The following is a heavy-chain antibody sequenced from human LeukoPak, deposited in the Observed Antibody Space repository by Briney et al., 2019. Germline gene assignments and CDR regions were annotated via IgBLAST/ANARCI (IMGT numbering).Heavy chain of an antibody. CDR2: ISGSGGST. D-gene: IGHD2-15*01. J-gene: IGHJ4*02. CDR3: AKDFKCATGPHLDY. V-gene: IGHV3-23*01. CDR1: GFTFSSYA. Sequence: PGGSLRLSCAAYGFTFSSYAMSWVRQAPGKGLEWVSAISGSGGSTYYADSVKGRFTISRDNSKNTLYLQMNSLRAEDTAVYYCAKDFKCATGPHLDYWGQGTLVTVSS.